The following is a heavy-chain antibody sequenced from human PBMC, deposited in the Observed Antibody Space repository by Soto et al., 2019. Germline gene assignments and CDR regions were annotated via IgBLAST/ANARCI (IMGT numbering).Heavy chain of an antibody. V-gene: IGHV3-23*01. Sequence: LRLSCAASGFTFSSYAMSWVRQAPGKGLEWVSAISGSGGSTYYADSVKGRFTISRDNSKNTLYLQMNSLRAEDTAVYYCAMHDILTGYPRYFDYWGQGTLVTVSS. CDR1: GFTFSSYA. CDR3: AMHDILTGYPRYFDY. CDR2: ISGSGGST. D-gene: IGHD3-9*01. J-gene: IGHJ4*02.